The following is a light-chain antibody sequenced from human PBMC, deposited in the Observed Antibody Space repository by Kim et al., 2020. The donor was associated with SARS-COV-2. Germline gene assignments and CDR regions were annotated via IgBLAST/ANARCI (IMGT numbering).Light chain of an antibody. Sequence: GQRLTICFSGTSANIGRKNVNWYQQHPGQAPILLIYRDNQRPSGVPDRFSGSKSGTSASLAISGLQSEDEADYYCAAWDDSLNGPVFGGGTKLTVL. CDR1: SANIGRKN. V-gene: IGLV1-44*01. CDR2: RDN. CDR3: AAWDDSLNGPV. J-gene: IGLJ2*01.